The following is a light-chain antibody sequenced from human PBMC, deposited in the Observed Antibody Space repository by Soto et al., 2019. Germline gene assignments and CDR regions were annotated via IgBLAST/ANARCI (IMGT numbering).Light chain of an antibody. CDR1: QSVGKL. Sequence: VLSQSPGSLSLSPGERATLSCRASQSVGKLLVWYQQKPGQAPRLLIYDASSRATGIPARFSGSGSGTDFTLTISSLEPEDVAVYYCQQRGNRPPWTFGQGTKVDNK. CDR2: DAS. CDR3: QQRGNRPPWT. V-gene: IGKV3-11*01. J-gene: IGKJ1*01.